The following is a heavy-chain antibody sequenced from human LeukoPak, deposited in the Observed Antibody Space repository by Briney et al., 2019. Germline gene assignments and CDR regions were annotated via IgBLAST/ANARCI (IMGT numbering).Heavy chain of an antibody. V-gene: IGHV4-4*02. CDR2: ISHDGTT. CDR1: GGSIDITNY. Sequence: SETLSLTCGVSGGSIDITNYWSWVRQAPGKGLEWIGEISHDGTTNYRPSLRSRVAMSFGRANNQFSLSLTSVTAADPAVYYCTRENRPFCPFAFWGQGVLVTVSS. CDR3: TRENRPFCPFAF. D-gene: IGHD2/OR15-2a*01. J-gene: IGHJ4*02.